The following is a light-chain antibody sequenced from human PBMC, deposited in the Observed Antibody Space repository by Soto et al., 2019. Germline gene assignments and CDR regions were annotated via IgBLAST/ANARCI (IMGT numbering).Light chain of an antibody. CDR1: QSISTH. CDR2: GAS. CDR3: QHYDNWPPMYT. Sequence: VMTQSPATLSVSPGESATLSCRASQSISTHLAWFQQKPGQAPRLLIYGASTRATGVPVRFSGSGSGTDFTLTISSLQSEDFAVYYCQHYDNWPPMYTFGQGTKLEIK. V-gene: IGKV3-15*01. J-gene: IGKJ2*01.